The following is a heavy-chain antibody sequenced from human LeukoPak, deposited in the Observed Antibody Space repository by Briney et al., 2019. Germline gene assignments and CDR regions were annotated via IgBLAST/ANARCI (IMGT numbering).Heavy chain of an antibody. Sequence: GGSLRLSCAASGFTFSSYWMSWVRQAPGKGLEWVANIKRDGSEKYYVDSVKGRFTISRDNAKNSLYLQMNSLRAEDTAVYYCASGYREQMGYYYYGMDVWGQGTTVTVSS. V-gene: IGHV3-7*01. D-gene: IGHD5-12*01. CDR3: ASGYREQMGYYYYGMDV. CDR2: IKRDGSEK. J-gene: IGHJ6*02. CDR1: GFTFSSYW.